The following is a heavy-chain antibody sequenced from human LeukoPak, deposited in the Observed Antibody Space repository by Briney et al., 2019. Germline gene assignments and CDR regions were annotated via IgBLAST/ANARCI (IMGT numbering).Heavy chain of an antibody. J-gene: IGHJ4*02. V-gene: IGHV1-18*01. CDR1: GYTFTSYG. D-gene: IGHD3-9*01. CDR3: ARASYYDILTGYYQAVDY. CDR2: ISAYNGNT. Sequence: GASVKVSCKASGYTFTSYGISWVRQAPGQGLEWIGWISAYNGNTNYAQKLQGRVTMTTDTSTSTAYMELRSLRSDDTAVYYCARASYYDILTGYYQAVDYWGQGTLVTVSS.